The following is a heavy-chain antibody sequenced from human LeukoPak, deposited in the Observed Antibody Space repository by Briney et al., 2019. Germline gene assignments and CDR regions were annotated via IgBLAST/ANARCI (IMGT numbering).Heavy chain of an antibody. J-gene: IGHJ5*02. CDR1: GYTFTGYY. CDR2: INPNSGGT. Sequence: ASVKVSCTASGYTFTGYYMHWVRQAPGQGLEWMGWINPNSGGTNYAQKFQGRVTMTRDTSISTAYMELSRLRSDDTAVYYCEREVSRDSNWFDPWGQGTLVTVSS. V-gene: IGHV1-2*02. CDR3: EREVSRDSNWFDP.